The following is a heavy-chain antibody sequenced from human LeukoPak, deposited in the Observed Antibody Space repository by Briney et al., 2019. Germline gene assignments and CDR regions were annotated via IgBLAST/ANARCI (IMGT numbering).Heavy chain of an antibody. CDR1: GGSIRSSYYY. V-gene: IGHV4-39*01. Sequence: SETLSLTCTVSGGSIRSSYYYWGWIRQPPGKGLEWIGSIYDSGSTYYNPSLKSRVTISVDTSKNQFSLKLNSVTAADTAVYYCARARPWDSSRSYYFGMDVWGHGTTVTVS. D-gene: IGHD3-22*01. J-gene: IGHJ6*02. CDR3: ARARPWDSSRSYYFGMDV. CDR2: IYDSGST.